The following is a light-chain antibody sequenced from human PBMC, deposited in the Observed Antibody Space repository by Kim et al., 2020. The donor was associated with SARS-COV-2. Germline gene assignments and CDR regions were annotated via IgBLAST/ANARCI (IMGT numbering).Light chain of an antibody. Sequence: SSELTQDPAVSVALGQTVRITCQGDSLRSYYATWYQQKPGQAPVLLIYGKNNRPSGIPDRFSGSSSGNTASLTITGAQAEDEADYYCNSRDTNDHFVFGGGTSLTVL. J-gene: IGLJ2*01. CDR2: GKN. CDR1: SLRSYY. CDR3: NSRDTNDHFV. V-gene: IGLV3-19*01.